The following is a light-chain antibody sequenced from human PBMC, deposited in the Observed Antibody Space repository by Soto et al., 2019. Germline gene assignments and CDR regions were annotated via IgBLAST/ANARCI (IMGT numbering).Light chain of an antibody. CDR3: QQYNNWPLT. J-gene: IGKJ4*01. CDR2: GAS. Sequence: EIVMTQSPATLSVSPGERATLSCRASQNINNNLAWYQQKPAQGPRLLIYGASSRATGIPARVSGSGSGTGFTLTISSLQSEDFAIYYCQQYNNWPLTFGGGTQVEIK. V-gene: IGKV3-15*01. CDR1: QNINNN.